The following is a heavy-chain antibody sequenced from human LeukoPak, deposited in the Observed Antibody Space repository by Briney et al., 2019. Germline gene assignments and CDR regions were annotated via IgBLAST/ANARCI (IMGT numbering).Heavy chain of an antibody. Sequence: QAGGSLRLSWALSAFIFSIYWMRWVRHAPGKGRECVANIKQDGREKYYVDSVKGRFTISRDNAKNSLYLQMNSLRAEDTAVYYCARESPDIVLMVYALYYFDYWGQGTLVTVSS. J-gene: IGHJ4*02. CDR3: ARESPDIVLMVYALYYFDY. V-gene: IGHV3-7*01. D-gene: IGHD2-8*01. CDR2: IKQDGREK. CDR1: AFIFSIYW.